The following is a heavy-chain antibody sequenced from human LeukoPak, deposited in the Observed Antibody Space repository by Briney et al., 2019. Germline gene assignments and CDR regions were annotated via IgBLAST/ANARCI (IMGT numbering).Heavy chain of an antibody. CDR1: GDSISSNSAA. J-gene: IGHJ4*02. V-gene: IGHV6-1*01. Sequence: SQTLSLTCAISGDSISSNSAAWNWIRQSPSRGLEWLGRIYYRSKWYNDYAESVKSRITVNPDTSKNQFSLQLNSVTPEDTAVYFCARGNGYTYGSYYFDYWGQGTPVTVSS. D-gene: IGHD5-18*01. CDR2: IYYRSKWYN. CDR3: ARGNGYTYGSYYFDY.